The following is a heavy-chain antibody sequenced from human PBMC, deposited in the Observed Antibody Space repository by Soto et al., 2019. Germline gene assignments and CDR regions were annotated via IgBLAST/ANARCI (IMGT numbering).Heavy chain of an antibody. CDR3: ARGWQQLVLDYYYGMDV. Sequence: SETLSLTCAIYGGSFSGYYWSWIRQPPGKGLEWIGEINHSGSTNYNPSLKSRVTISVDTSKNQFSLKLSSVTAADTAVYYCARGWQQLVLDYYYGMDVWGQGTTVTVSS. J-gene: IGHJ6*02. D-gene: IGHD6-13*01. CDR2: INHSGST. V-gene: IGHV4-34*01. CDR1: GGSFSGYY.